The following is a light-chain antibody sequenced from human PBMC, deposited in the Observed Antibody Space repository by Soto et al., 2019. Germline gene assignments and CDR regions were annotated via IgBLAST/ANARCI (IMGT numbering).Light chain of an antibody. CDR1: IHYDF. CDR3: GSYTSSSNYV. CDR2: EVS. J-gene: IGLJ1*01. Sequence: LTQPASVSGSPGQSITISCTGYIHYDFVSWYQQHPGTAPKLVIYEVSNRPSGTSDRFSGSKSGHTASLTISGLQTEDEAVYYCGSYTSSSNYVFGTGTKVTLL. V-gene: IGLV2-14*01.